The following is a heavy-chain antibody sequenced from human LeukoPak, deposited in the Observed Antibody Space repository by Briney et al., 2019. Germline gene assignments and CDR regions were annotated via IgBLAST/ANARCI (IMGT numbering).Heavy chain of an antibody. Sequence: GGSLRLSCAASGSTFSSYGMHWVRQAPGKGLEWVAFIRYDGSNKYYADSVQGRFTISRDNSKNTLYLQMNSLRAEDTAVYYCAKVRPSPYYYDTPGELDYWGQGTLVTVSS. CDR3: AKVRPSPYYYDTPGELDY. CDR2: IRYDGSNK. D-gene: IGHD3-22*01. J-gene: IGHJ4*02. CDR1: GSTFSSYG. V-gene: IGHV3-30*02.